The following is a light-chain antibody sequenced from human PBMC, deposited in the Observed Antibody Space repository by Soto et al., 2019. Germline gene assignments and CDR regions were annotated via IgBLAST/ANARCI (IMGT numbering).Light chain of an antibody. J-gene: IGKJ1*01. CDR1: QRISSW. V-gene: IGKV1-5*03. CDR2: KAS. CDR3: QQYDSYPWT. Sequence: DIQMTQSPSTLSASVGDRVTITCRAIQRISSWLAWYQQKPGKAPKLLIYKASSVQSGAPSRFSGSGSGTEFTLTITSRQPDDFATDCCQQYDSYPWTFGQGTKVEIK.